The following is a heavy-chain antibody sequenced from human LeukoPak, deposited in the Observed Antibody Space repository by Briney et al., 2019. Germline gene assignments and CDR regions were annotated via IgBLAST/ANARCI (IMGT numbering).Heavy chain of an antibody. Sequence: GGSLRLSCVVAGFTFSNHWMSWVRQAPGKGLEWVADIKPDGSGQYLVDSVKGRFTISRDNSKNTLYLQMNSLRAEDTAVYYCARELETFDYWGQGTLVTVSS. CDR2: IKPDGSGQ. D-gene: IGHD6-6*01. J-gene: IGHJ4*02. CDR3: ARELETFDY. CDR1: GFTFSNHW. V-gene: IGHV3-7*01.